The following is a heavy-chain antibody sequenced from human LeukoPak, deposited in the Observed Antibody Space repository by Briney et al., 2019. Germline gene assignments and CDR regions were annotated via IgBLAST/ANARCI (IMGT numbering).Heavy chain of an antibody. J-gene: IGHJ4*02. CDR3: AKHSSGWYGFGDDYFDY. Sequence: QPGGSLRLSCAASGFTFSSYAMSWVRQAPGKALEWVSAISGSGGSTYYADSVKGRFTISRDNSKNTLYLQMNSLRAEDTAVYYCAKHSSGWYGFGDDYFDYWGQGTLVTVSS. V-gene: IGHV3-23*01. CDR1: GFTFSSYA. D-gene: IGHD6-19*01. CDR2: ISGSGGST.